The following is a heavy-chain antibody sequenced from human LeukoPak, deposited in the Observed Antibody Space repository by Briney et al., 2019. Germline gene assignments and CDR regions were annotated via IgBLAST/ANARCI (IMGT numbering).Heavy chain of an antibody. CDR3: ARGWDICYGYYGMDV. CDR2: IYYSGTV. Sequence: SETLSLTCTVSGGSISGYYWSWIRQPPGKGLEWIGNIYYSGTVNYSPSLKSRVTISVATSNNQFSLNLLFVPAADSAVYYCARGWDICYGYYGMDVWGQGTTVTVSS. CDR1: GGSISGYY. J-gene: IGHJ6*02. D-gene: IGHD2-8*01. V-gene: IGHV4-59*01.